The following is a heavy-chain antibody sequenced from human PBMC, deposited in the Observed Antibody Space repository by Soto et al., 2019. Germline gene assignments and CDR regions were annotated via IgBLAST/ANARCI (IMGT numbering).Heavy chain of an antibody. J-gene: IGHJ4*02. D-gene: IGHD2-21*01. CDR3: ATDLGDNHARPLDS. V-gene: IGHV1-69*01. Sequence: QVQLVQSGSEVKKPGSSVKVSCKASGVTFSSETISWVRQAPGQGLEWGGWIIPLFGTANYAQKFQGRVTITADESTSTLYIELSSLRSYDTAVYYCATDLGDNHARPLDSWGQGTLATVSS. CDR2: IIPLFGTA. CDR1: GVTFSSET.